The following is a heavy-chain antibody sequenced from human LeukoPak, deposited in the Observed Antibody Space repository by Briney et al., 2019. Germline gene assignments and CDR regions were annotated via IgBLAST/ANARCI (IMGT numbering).Heavy chain of an antibody. Sequence: GGSLRLSCAASGFTFSSYAMSWVRQAPGKGLEWVSAISGSGGSTYYADSVKGRFTISRDNSKNTLYLQMNSLRAEDTAVYYCAKDLNYYDSKPGDYWGQGTLVTVSS. V-gene: IGHV3-23*01. CDR1: GFTFSSYA. J-gene: IGHJ4*02. D-gene: IGHD3-22*01. CDR3: AKDLNYYDSKPGDY. CDR2: ISGSGGST.